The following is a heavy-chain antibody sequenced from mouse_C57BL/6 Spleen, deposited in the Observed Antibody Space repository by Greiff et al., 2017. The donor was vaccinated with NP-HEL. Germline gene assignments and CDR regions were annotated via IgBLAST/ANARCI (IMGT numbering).Heavy chain of an antibody. CDR3: ARWASMMVTTRGY. CDR2: IDPSDSYT. CDR1: GYTFTSYW. Sequence: QVQLQQPGAELVKPGASVKLSCKASGYTFTSYWMQWVKQRPGQGLEWIGEIDPSDSYTNYNQKFKGKATLTVDTSSSTAYMQLSSLTSEDSAVYYCARWASMMVTTRGYWGQGTTLTVSS. D-gene: IGHD2-3*01. V-gene: IGHV1-50*01. J-gene: IGHJ2*01.